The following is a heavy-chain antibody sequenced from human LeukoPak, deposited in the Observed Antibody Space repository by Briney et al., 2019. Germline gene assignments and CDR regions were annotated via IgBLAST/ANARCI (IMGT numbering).Heavy chain of an antibody. V-gene: IGHV4-59*01. D-gene: IGHD6-19*01. J-gene: IGHJ4*02. Sequence: SETLSLTCTVSGDSMTNYYWNWIRQPPGKGLEWIGYIYYSGSTNYNPSLKSRVTISVDTSKNQLSLKLSSVTAADTAVYYCARDSSGWVFDYWGQGTLVTVSS. CDR2: IYYSGST. CDR1: GDSMTNYY. CDR3: ARDSSGWVFDY.